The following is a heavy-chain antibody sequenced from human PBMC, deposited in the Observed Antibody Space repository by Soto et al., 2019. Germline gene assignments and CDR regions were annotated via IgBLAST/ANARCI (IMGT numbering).Heavy chain of an antibody. D-gene: IGHD6-25*01. V-gene: IGHV3-23*01. Sequence: GGSLRLSCATSGFTFSSYAMSWVRQAPVKGLEWVSGISVSGDSRYDADSVKGRFTISRDNSKSTLYLQMNSLRAEDTAVYYCAKRPGLAHFDYWGQGTLVTVSS. CDR3: AKRPGLAHFDY. CDR1: GFTFSSYA. CDR2: ISVSGDSR. J-gene: IGHJ4*02.